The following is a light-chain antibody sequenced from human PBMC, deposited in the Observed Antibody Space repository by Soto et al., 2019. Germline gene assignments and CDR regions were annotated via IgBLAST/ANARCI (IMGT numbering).Light chain of an antibody. V-gene: IGKV3-15*01. Sequence: EIVVTQSPATLSASPGERVTLSCRASQFVSRRLACYQPRLGQAPRLLXYDTSIRAHGISARFSGSGSGTELTLTLSSLQSEDFAVYYCQEYIHWHPGMFGPGTKVDIK. CDR2: DTS. J-gene: IGKJ1*01. CDR1: QFVSRR. CDR3: QEYIHWHPGM.